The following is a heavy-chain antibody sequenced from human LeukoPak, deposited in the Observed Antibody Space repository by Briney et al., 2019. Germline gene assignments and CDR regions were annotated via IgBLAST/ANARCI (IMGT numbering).Heavy chain of an antibody. CDR3: VAGSQNTALIK. V-gene: IGHV4-4*07. CDR1: GGSVSSYY. CDR2: LYPSGET. D-gene: IGHD5-18*01. Sequence: SETLSLTCAVSGGSVSSYYWTWIRQPAGKGLEWIGRLYPSGETNYNSTLKSRVTISLDTSKNQLSLRLRSVTAADTAVYYCVAGSQNTALIKWGQGTLVTVSS. J-gene: IGHJ4*02.